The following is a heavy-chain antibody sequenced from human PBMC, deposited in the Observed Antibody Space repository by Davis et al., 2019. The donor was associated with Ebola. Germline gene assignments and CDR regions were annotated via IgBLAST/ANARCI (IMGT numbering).Heavy chain of an antibody. CDR3: ARRITFGGVIVLGDAFDI. D-gene: IGHD3-16*02. CDR2: IYYSGNT. Sequence: SETLSLTCTVSGGSISSYYWSWIRQPPGKGLEWIGYIYYSGNTNYNPSLKSRVTISVDTSKNQFSLKLSSVTAADTAVYYCARRITFGGVIVLGDAFDIWGQGTMVTVSS. V-gene: IGHV4-59*01. CDR1: GGSISSYY. J-gene: IGHJ3*02.